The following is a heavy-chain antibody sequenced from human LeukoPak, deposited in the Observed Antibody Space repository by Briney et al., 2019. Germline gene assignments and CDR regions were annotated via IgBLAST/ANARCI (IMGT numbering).Heavy chain of an antibody. CDR2: ISGSGDGT. CDR1: GFTFNTYG. V-gene: IGHV3-23*01. J-gene: IGHJ4*02. CDR3: ATYCSGNNCYPGRKDY. Sequence: GGSLRLSCSASGFTFNTYGTHWVRQAPGKELEWISAISGSGDGTYYADSVRGRFTISRDNSKNTLYLQMNSLRAADTAVYYCATYCSGNNCYPGRKDYWGQGTLVTVSS. D-gene: IGHD2-15*01.